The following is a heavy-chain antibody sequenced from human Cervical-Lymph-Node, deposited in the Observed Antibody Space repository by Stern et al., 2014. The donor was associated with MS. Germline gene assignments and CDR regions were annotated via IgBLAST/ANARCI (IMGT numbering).Heavy chain of an antibody. D-gene: IGHD1-1*01. J-gene: IGHJ2*01. CDR2: IDWEDDK. CDR1: GFSLGTSGAS. Sequence: QVTLKEYGPALVKPTQTVTLTCTFSGFSLGTSGASVSWIRQPPGKALEWLARIDWEDDKYYSTSLKTRLTISKDTSKDQVVLTMTNMNPMDTATYYCARDSWNVVYFDLWGRGTLVTVSS. V-gene: IGHV2-70*15. CDR3: ARDSWNVVYFDL.